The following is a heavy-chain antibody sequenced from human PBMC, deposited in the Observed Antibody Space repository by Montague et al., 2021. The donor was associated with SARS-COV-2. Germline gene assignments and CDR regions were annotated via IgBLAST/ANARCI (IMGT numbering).Heavy chain of an antibody. CDR2: ITRNGDST. J-gene: IGHJ4*02. Sequence: SLSLSCSASGSTFDDYGKSWVRQGPGKGLEWVSGITRNGDSTDFADSVKGRFTISRDNAKNSLYLQMNSLRAEDTALYYCVRGFRNGPFDVWGQGTLVSVSS. CDR3: VRGFRNGPFDV. D-gene: IGHD1-14*01. CDR1: GSTFDDYG. V-gene: IGHV3-20*04.